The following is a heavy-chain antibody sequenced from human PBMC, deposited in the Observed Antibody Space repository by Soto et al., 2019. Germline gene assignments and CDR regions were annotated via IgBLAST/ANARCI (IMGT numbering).Heavy chain of an antibody. CDR1: GGSISSSNW. J-gene: IGHJ6*01. V-gene: IGHV4-4*02. Sequence: PSETLSLACAVSGGSISSSNWWSWVRQPPGKGLEWIGEIYHSGSTNYNPSLKSRVTISVDKSKNQFSLKLSSVTAADTAVYYCARVSGSYYYGMDAWRQGTPVTVSS. CDR3: ARVSGSYYYGMDA. D-gene: IGHD1-26*01. CDR2: IYHSGST.